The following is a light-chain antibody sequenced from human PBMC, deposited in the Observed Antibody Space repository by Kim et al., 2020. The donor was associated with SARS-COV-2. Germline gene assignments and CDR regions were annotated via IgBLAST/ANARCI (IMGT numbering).Light chain of an antibody. V-gene: IGKV3-20*01. J-gene: IGKJ1*01. CDR2: GAS. CDR3: QQYGSSPQT. CDR1: QSVSSSY. Sequence: EIVLTQSPGPLSLSPGERATLSCRASQSVSSSYLAWYQQKPGQAPRLLIYGASSRATGIPDRFSGSGSGTDFTLTISRLEPEDFVVYYCQQYGSSPQTFGQGTKVDIK.